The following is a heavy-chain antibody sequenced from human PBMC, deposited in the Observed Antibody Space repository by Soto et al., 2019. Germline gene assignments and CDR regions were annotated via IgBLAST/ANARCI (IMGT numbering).Heavy chain of an antibody. D-gene: IGHD6-19*01. CDR3: ARDEGDSGWYYFDY. CDR1: GFTFSSYG. J-gene: IGHJ4*02. CDR2: IWYDGNNK. V-gene: IGHV3-33*01. Sequence: QVQLVESGGGVVQPGRSLRLSCAASGFTFSSYGMHWVRQAPGKGLEWVAVIWYDGNNKYYADSVKGRFTISRDSSKNTLYLQMNSLRAEDMAVYYCARDEGDSGWYYFDYWGQGTLVTVSS.